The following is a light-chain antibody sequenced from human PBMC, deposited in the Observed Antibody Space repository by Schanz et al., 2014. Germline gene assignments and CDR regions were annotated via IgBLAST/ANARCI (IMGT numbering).Light chain of an antibody. J-gene: IGKJ4*01. CDR2: EAS. CDR1: QSVSSSY. Sequence: EIVLTQSPGTLSLSPGERATLSCRASQSVSSSYLAWYQQKPGQAPRLLIYEASTRATGIPARFSGSGSGTDFTLTINSLEPEDFAVYYCQQRRSWPPLTFGGGTKVEIK. CDR3: QQRRSWPPLT. V-gene: IGKV3D-20*02.